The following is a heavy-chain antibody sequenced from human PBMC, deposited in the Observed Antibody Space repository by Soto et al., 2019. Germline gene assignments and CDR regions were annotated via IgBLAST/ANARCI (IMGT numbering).Heavy chain of an antibody. D-gene: IGHD3-3*01. CDR1: GGSISSSSYY. CDR2: IYYSGST. CDR3: ARHSYCFWSGYREYGMDV. V-gene: IGHV4-39*01. Sequence: PSETLSLTCTVSGGSISSSSYYWGWIRQPPGKGLEWIGSIYYSGSTYYNPSLKSRVTISVDTSKNQFSLKLSSVTAADTAVYYCARHSYCFWSGYREYGMDVWGQGTTVTVSS. J-gene: IGHJ6*02.